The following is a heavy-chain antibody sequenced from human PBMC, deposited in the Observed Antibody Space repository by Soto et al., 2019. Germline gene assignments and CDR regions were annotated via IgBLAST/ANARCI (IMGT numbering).Heavy chain of an antibody. CDR2: FSYSGNP. Sequence: QVQLQESGPGLVKPSETLSLTCTVSGASISSYYWSWIRQPPGKGLEWIGYFSYSGNPDYNPSLNSRVTISVDTSKNQFSLKLTSVTAAETAVYYCARHYPSDPCDYWGQGTLVTVSS. V-gene: IGHV4-59*08. CDR1: GASISSYY. D-gene: IGHD2-21*02. J-gene: IGHJ4*02. CDR3: ARHYPSDPCDY.